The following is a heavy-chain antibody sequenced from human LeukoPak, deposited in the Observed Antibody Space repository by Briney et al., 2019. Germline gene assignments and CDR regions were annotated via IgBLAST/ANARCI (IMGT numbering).Heavy chain of an antibody. CDR3: ARGPPHYGDYYYYYMDV. CDR2: ISSNWVSK. D-gene: IGHD4-17*01. Sequence: GGSLRLFYAASGLTFSSYDMYWVPQAPGKGLEYGSAISSNWVSKFYAKSVKRRFNFSRDNSKNTLYLQMGSLRAEDMAVYYCARGPPHYGDYYYYYMDVWGKGTTVTISS. CDR1: GLTFSSYD. V-gene: IGHV3-64*01. J-gene: IGHJ6*03.